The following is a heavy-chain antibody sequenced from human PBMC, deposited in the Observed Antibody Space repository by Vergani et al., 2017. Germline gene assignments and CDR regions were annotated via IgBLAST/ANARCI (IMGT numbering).Heavy chain of an antibody. Sequence: QVQLVQSGAEVKKPGASVKVSCKASGYTFTSYAMHWVRQAPGQRLEWMGWINTNTGNPTYAQGFTGRFVFSLDTSVSTAYLQISSLKAEDTAVYYCARDSDYYGSGSYSPFDYWGQGTLVTVSS. CDR3: ARDSDYYGSGSYSPFDY. J-gene: IGHJ4*02. D-gene: IGHD3-10*01. V-gene: IGHV7-4-1*02. CDR2: INTNTGNP. CDR1: GYTFTSYA.